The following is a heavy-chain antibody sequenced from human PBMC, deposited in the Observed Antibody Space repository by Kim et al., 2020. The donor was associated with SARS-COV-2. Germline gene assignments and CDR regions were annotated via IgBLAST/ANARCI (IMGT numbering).Heavy chain of an antibody. Sequence: GGSLRLSCAASGFTFSSDWMSWVRQAPGKGLEWVANVNQDGSEKYYVDSVKGRFTISKDNSKNSLYLQMNSLRAEDTAMYYCARDPARREYHDSSGYFSSCGQGTLVTVSS. V-gene: IGHV3-7*03. CDR1: GFTFSSDW. D-gene: IGHD3-22*01. CDR3: ARDPARREYHDSSGYFSS. CDR2: VNQDGSEK. J-gene: IGHJ5*02.